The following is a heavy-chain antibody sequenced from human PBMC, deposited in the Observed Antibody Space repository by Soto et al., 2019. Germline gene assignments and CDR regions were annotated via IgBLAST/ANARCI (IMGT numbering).Heavy chain of an antibody. Sequence: ASVKVSCKASGGTFDRHTINWVRQAPGQGLEWMGGIIPIFSTPKYAQKFQGRVMLTADKSTSTAYMELSSLRYEDTAVYYCARGGLQVQGVQYNHYAMDVWGQGTTVTVSS. CDR2: IIPIFSTP. CDR1: GGTFDRHT. CDR3: ARGGLQVQGVQYNHYAMDV. J-gene: IGHJ6*02. V-gene: IGHV1-69*06. D-gene: IGHD4-4*01.